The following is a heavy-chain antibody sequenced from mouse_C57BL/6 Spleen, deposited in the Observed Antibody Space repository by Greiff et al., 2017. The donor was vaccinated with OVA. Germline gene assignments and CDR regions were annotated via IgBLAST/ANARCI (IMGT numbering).Heavy chain of an antibody. D-gene: IGHD1-1*01. J-gene: IGHJ1*03. CDR3: AYYYGSSYSYFDV. CDR2: IYWDDDK. CDR1: GFSLSTSGMG. V-gene: IGHV8-12*01. Sequence: QVQLKESGPGILQSSQTLSLTCSFSGFSLSTSGMGVSWIRQPSGKGLEWLAHIYWDDDKRYNPSLKSRLTISKDTSRNQVFLKITSVDTADTATYYCAYYYGSSYSYFDVWGTGTTVTVSS.